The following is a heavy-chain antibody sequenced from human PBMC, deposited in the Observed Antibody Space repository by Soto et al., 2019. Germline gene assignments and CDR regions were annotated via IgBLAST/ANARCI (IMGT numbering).Heavy chain of an antibody. D-gene: IGHD2-21*01. V-gene: IGHV4-39*01. CDR2: MYYSGST. J-gene: IGHJ4*02. CDR1: GGSISSSSYY. Sequence: QLQLQESGPGLVKPSETLSLNCTVSGGSISSSSYYWGWIRQPPGKGLEWIGRMYYSGSTYYNPSIKSRVTPSVDMSKTQFSLKLSSVTAADTAVYYFASMWFPGRDFDYWGQGTLVTVSS. CDR3: ASMWFPGRDFDY.